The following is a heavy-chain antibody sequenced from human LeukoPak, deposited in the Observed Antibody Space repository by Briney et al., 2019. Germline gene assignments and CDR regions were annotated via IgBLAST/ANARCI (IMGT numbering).Heavy chain of an antibody. J-gene: IGHJ4*02. CDR1: GFTFSSYW. Sequence: GGSLRLSCAASGFTFSSYWMSWVRQAPGKGLEWVANIKQDGSEKYYVDSVKDRFTISRDNAKNSLYLHMNSLRAEDTAVYYCARGGWNYVFNSWGQGTLVTVSS. D-gene: IGHD1-7*01. CDR3: ARGGWNYVFNS. CDR2: IKQDGSEK. V-gene: IGHV3-7*01.